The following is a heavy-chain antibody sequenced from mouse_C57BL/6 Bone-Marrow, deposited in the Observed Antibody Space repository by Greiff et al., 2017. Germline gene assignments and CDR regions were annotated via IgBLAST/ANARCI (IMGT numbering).Heavy chain of an antibody. V-gene: IGHV1-55*01. CDR2: IYPGSGST. CDR1: GYTFTSYW. D-gene: IGHD2-3*01. CDR3: ARAGYWYYFDY. J-gene: IGHJ2*01. Sequence: VQLQQPGAELVKPGASVKMSCKASGYTFTSYWITWVKQRPGQGLAWIGDIYPGSGSTNYNEKFKSKATLTVATSSSTAYMQLSSLTSEDSAVYYCARAGYWYYFDYWGQGTTLTVSS.